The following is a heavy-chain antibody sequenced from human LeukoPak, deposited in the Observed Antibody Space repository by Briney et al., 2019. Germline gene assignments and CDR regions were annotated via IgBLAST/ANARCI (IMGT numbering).Heavy chain of an antibody. CDR1: GGSISSSSYY. CDR2: IYYSGST. D-gene: IGHD6-19*01. Sequence: SETLSLTCTVSGGSISSSSYYWGWIRQPPGKGLEWIGSIYYSGSTYYNPSLKSRVTISVDTSKNQFSLKLSSVTAAGTAVYCCARHIRYPQYSSGWVFDYWGQGTLVTVSS. CDR3: ARHIRYPQYSSGWVFDY. V-gene: IGHV4-39*01. J-gene: IGHJ4*02.